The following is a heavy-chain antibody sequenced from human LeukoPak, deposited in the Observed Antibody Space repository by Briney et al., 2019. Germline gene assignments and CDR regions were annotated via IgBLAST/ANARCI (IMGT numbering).Heavy chain of an antibody. J-gene: IGHJ4*02. CDR2: ISSGGSTI. Sequence: GGSLRLSCTASGFSFISHGMNWVRQAPGKGLEWVSYISSGGSTIYYADSVKGRFTISRDNAKNSLYLQMNSLRAEDTAVYYCARDENSVRGFDSWGQGTLVTVSS. V-gene: IGHV3-48*01. CDR3: ARDENSVRGFDS. D-gene: IGHD4-11*01. CDR1: GFSFISHG.